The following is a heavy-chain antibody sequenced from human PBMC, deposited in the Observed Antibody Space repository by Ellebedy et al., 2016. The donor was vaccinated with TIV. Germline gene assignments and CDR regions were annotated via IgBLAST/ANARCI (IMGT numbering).Heavy chain of an antibody. Sequence: AASVKVSCKASGYTFSSYYMHWVRQAPGQGLEWMGWISAYNGNTNYAQKLQGRVTMTTDTSPSTAYMELRSLRSDDTAVYYCARDLEEDIVVVPAAMRYYYYGMDVWGQGTTVTVSS. J-gene: IGHJ6*02. CDR1: GYTFSSYY. CDR2: ISAYNGNT. V-gene: IGHV1-18*04. CDR3: ARDLEEDIVVVPAAMRYYYYGMDV. D-gene: IGHD2-2*01.